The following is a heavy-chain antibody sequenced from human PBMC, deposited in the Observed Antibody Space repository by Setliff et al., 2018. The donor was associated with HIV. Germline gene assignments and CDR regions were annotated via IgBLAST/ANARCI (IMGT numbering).Heavy chain of an antibody. Sequence: SVKVSCKASGGTFSSYAITWVRQAPGQGPEWMGGIIPIYGTPNYAQRFQGRVTITADESTSTAYMDLSSLASDDTAVYYCATSPRGTYYDILSGRPRGWFDPWGQGTLVTVSS. CDR2: IIPIYGTP. D-gene: IGHD3-9*01. J-gene: IGHJ5*02. CDR3: ATSPRGTYYDILSGRPRGWFDP. CDR1: GGTFSSYA. V-gene: IGHV1-69*13.